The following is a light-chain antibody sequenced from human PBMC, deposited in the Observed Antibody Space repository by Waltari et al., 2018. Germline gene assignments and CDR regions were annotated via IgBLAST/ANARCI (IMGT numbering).Light chain of an antibody. CDR2: YAN. Sequence: IQMSQSPSSLSASVGDRVTITCRASQGVSSYLNWYQQKPGKAPKLLIYYANSLASGVPSRFSGSGSGTEFTLTISILQPEDFATYYCQQGNSYPPTFGPGTKLDIK. V-gene: IGKV1-13*02. J-gene: IGKJ3*01. CDR3: QQGNSYPPT. CDR1: QGVSSY.